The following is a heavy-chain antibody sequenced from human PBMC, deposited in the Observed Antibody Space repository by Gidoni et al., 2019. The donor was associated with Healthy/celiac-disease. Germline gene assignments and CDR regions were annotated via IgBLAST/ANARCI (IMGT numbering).Heavy chain of an antibody. V-gene: IGHV3-15*01. CDR3: TTDALKAHYFDY. J-gene: IGHJ4*02. CDR1: GFTFSNAW. Sequence: EVQLVESGGGLVEPGGSLRLSCAASGFTFSNAWMSWVRQAPGKGLEWVGRIKSKTDGGTTDYAAPVKGRFTISRDDSKHTLYLQMNSLKTEDTAVYYCTTDALKAHYFDYWGQGTLVTVSS. CDR2: IKSKTDGGTT.